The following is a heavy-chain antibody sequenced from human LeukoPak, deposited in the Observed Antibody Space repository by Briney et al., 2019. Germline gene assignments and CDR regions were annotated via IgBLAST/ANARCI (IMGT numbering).Heavy chain of an antibody. CDR2: ISSSGSII. CDR1: GFTFSNYK. V-gene: IGHV3-48*03. CDR3: ARDFGYF. J-gene: IGHJ4*02. D-gene: IGHD3-10*01. Sequence: GGSLRLSCAASGFTFSNYKMNWVRQAPGKGLEWVSYISSSGSIIYYSDSVKGRFTISRDNAKNSLYLQMNSLRAEDTADYYCARDFGYFWGQGTLVTVSS.